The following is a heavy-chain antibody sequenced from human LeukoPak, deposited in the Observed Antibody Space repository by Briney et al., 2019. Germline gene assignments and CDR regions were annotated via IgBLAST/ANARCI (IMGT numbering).Heavy chain of an antibody. CDR3: ARLGGFCSGTSCYLLYGLDV. J-gene: IGHJ6*02. D-gene: IGHD2-2*01. CDR2: ITYDGSTT. CDR1: GFTFSDYA. Sequence: GGSLRLSCAASGFTFSDYAMHWVRQAPGKGLEWVAVITYDGSTTHHADSVMGRFTISRDVSKSMLFLQMSSLRPEDTGLYYCARLGGFCSGTSCYLLYGLDVWGQGTTVTVS. V-gene: IGHV3-30-3*01.